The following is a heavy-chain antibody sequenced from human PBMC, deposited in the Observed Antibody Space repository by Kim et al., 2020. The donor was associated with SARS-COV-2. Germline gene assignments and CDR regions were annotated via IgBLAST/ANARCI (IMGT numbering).Heavy chain of an antibody. J-gene: IGHJ4*02. V-gene: IGHV1-69*01. CDR3: ARSAYDSSGYYIFDY. D-gene: IGHD3-22*01. Sequence: QKFQGRGTITADESTSTAYMELSSLRSEDTAVYYCARSAYDSSGYYIFDYWGQGTLVTVSS.